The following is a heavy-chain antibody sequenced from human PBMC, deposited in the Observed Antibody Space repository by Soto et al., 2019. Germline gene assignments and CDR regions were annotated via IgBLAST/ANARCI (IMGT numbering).Heavy chain of an antibody. J-gene: IGHJ4*02. CDR1: GYSFTSYW. V-gene: IGHV5-51*01. CDR2: IYPGDSDT. CDR3: ARHTTYYYDSSGYFPFDY. D-gene: IGHD3-22*01. Sequence: PGESLKISCKGSGYSFTSYWIGWVRQMPGKGLEWMGIIYPGDSDTRYSPSFQGQVTISADKSISTAYLQWSSLKASDTAMYYCARHTTYYYDSSGYFPFDYWGRGTLVTVSS.